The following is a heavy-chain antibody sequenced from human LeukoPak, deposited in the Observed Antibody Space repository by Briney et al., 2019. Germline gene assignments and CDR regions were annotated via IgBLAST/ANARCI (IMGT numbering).Heavy chain of an antibody. CDR2: TKEDGGEK. CDR3: ARRSVAGSLDY. Sequence: GGSLRLSCAASGFTFSSYGMSWVRQAPGKGLEWVANTKEDGGEKYYVDSVKGRFTISRDNAENSLYLQMNSLRAEDTAVYYCARRSVAGSLDYWGQGTLVTVSS. D-gene: IGHD6-19*01. CDR1: GFTFSSYG. V-gene: IGHV3-7*01. J-gene: IGHJ4*02.